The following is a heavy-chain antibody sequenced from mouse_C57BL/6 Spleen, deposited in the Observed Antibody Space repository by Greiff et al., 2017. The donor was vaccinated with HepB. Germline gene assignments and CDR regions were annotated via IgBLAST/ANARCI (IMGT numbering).Heavy chain of an antibody. J-gene: IGHJ1*03. Sequence: QVQLQQPGTELVKPGASVKLSCKASGYTFTSYWMHWVKQRPGQGLEWIGNINPSNGGTNYNEKFKSKATLTVDKSSSTAYMQLSSLTSEDSAVYYGAKWLLRNWYFDVWGTGTTVTVSS. V-gene: IGHV1-53*01. CDR3: AKWLLRNWYFDV. CDR1: GYTFTSYW. D-gene: IGHD2-3*01. CDR2: INPSNGGT.